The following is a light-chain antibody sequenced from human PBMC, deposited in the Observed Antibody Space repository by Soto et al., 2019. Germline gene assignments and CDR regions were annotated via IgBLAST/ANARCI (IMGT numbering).Light chain of an antibody. CDR2: EGS. CDR3: CSYAGSSTFYV. J-gene: IGLJ1*01. V-gene: IGLV2-23*01. Sequence: QSALTQPASVSGSPGQSITISCTGTSNDVGSYNLVSWYQQHPGKAPKVMIYEGSKRPSGVSNRFSGSKSGNTASLTISGLQAEDEADYYCCSYAGSSTFYVFGTGTKVTVL. CDR1: SNDVGSYNL.